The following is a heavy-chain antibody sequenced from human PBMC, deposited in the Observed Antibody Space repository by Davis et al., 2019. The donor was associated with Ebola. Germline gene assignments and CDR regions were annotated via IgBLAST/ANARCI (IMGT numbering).Heavy chain of an antibody. CDR1: GGSISSSSYY. D-gene: IGHD6-19*01. J-gene: IGHJ5*02. CDR2: IYYSGST. V-gene: IGHV4-39*01. Sequence: MPSETLSLTCTVSGGSISSSSYYWGWIRQPPGKGLEWIGSIYYSGSTYYNPSLKSRVTISVDTSKNQFSLKLSSVTAADTAVYYCARRRIAVADNWFDPWGQGTLVTVSS. CDR3: ARRRIAVADNWFDP.